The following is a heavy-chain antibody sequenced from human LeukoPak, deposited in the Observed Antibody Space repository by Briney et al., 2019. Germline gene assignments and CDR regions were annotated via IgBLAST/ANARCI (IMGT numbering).Heavy chain of an antibody. CDR1: GVSISSGGYY. CDR2: IYHSGST. J-gene: IGHJ6*04. V-gene: IGHV4-30-2*01. Sequence: SETLSLTCTVSGVSISSGGYYWSWIRQPPGKGLEWIGYIYHSGSTYYNPSLKSRVTISVDRSKNQFSLKLSSVTAADTAVYYCARGGAAALDVWGKGTTVTVSS. D-gene: IGHD3-16*01. CDR3: ARGGAAALDV.